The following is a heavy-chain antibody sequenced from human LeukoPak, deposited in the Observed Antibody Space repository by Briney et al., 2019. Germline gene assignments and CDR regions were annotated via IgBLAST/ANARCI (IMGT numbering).Heavy chain of an antibody. J-gene: IGHJ4*02. Sequence: TSETLSLTCTVSGGSISSSSYYWGWIRQPPGKGLEWIGSIYYSGSTYYNPSLKSRVTISVDTSKNQFSLKLSSVTAADTAVYYCASTPALGDILTGYYLVSFFDYWGQGTLVTVSS. V-gene: IGHV4-39*01. CDR2: IYYSGST. D-gene: IGHD3-9*01. CDR3: ASTPALGDILTGYYLVSFFDY. CDR1: GGSISSSSYY.